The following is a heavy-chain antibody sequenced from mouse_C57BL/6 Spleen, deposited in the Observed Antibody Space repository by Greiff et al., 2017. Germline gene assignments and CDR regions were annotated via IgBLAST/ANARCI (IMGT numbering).Heavy chain of an antibody. CDR3: TAEYAMDY. CDR2: IDPETGGT. V-gene: IGHV1-15*01. J-gene: IGHJ4*01. CDR1: GYTFTDYE. Sequence: VQLQESGAELVRPGASVTLSCKASGYTFTDYEMHWVKQTPVHGLEWIGAIDPETGGTAYNQKFKGKAILTADKSSSTAYMELRSLTSEDSAVYYCTAEYAMDYWGQGTSVTVSS.